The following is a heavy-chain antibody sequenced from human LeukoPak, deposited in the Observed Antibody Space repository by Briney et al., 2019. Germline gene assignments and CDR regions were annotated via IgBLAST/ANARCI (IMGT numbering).Heavy chain of an antibody. CDR3: ARGRSSWSPFDY. J-gene: IGHJ4*02. D-gene: IGHD6-13*01. V-gene: IGHV4-39*07. CDR2: INHSGST. Sequence: SETLSLTCTVPGGSISSSSYYWSWIRQPPGKGLEWIGEINHSGSTNYNPSLKSRVTISVDTSKNQFSLKLSSVTAADTAVYYCARGRSSWSPFDYWGQGTLVTVSS. CDR1: GGSISSSSYY.